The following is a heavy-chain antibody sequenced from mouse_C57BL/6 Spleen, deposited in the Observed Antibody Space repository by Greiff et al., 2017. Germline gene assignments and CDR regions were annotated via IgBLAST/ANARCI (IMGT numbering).Heavy chain of an antibody. V-gene: IGHV14-1*01. CDR2: IDPEDGDT. CDR3: TKPHYYGSSSHWYFDV. J-gene: IGHJ1*03. D-gene: IGHD1-1*01. Sequence: EVQLQQSGAELVRPGASVKLSCTASGFNIKDYYMHWVKQRPEQGLEWIGRIDPEDGDTEYAPKFQGKATMTADTSSNTAYLQLSSLTSEDTAVYYCTKPHYYGSSSHWYFDVWGTGTTVTVSS. CDR1: GFNIKDYY.